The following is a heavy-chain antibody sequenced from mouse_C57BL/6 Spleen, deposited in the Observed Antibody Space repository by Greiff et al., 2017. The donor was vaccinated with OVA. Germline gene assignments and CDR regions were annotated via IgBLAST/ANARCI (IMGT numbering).Heavy chain of an antibody. CDR2: ISDGGSYT. D-gene: IGHD1-1*01. Sequence: DVMLVESGGGLVKPGGSLKLSCAASGFTFSSYAMSWVRQTPEKRLEWVATISDGGSYTYYPDNVKGRFTISRDNAKNNLYLQMSHLKSEDTAMYYCARASRYYGSSFDYWGQGTTLTVSS. J-gene: IGHJ2*01. CDR1: GFTFSSYA. CDR3: ARASRYYGSSFDY. V-gene: IGHV5-4*03.